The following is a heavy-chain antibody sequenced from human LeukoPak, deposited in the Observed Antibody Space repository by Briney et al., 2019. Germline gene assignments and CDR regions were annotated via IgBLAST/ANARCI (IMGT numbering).Heavy chain of an antibody. CDR3: ASSTSSSCDY. V-gene: IGHV4-34*01. CDR1: GGPFSGYY. J-gene: IGHJ4*02. D-gene: IGHD6-13*01. CDR2: INHSGST. Sequence: SETLSLTCAVYGGPFSGYYWSWIRQPPGKGLEWIGEINHSGSTNYNPSLKSRVTISVDTSKNQFSLKLSSVTAADTAVYYCASSTSSSCDYWGQGTLVTVSS.